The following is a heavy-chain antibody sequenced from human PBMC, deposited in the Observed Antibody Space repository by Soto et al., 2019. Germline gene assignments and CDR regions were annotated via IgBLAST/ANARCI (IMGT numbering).Heavy chain of an antibody. Sequence: PSETLSLTCTVSGGSISSYYWSWIRQPPGKGLEWIGYIYYSGSTNYNPSLKSRVTISVDTSKNQFSLKLSSVTAADTAVYYCARMGHQLTGIAEAGSPAFAPWGQGTLVTVS. V-gene: IGHV4-59*01. D-gene: IGHD6-13*01. CDR1: GGSISSYY. CDR2: IYYSGST. CDR3: ARMGHQLTGIAEAGSPAFAP. J-gene: IGHJ5*02.